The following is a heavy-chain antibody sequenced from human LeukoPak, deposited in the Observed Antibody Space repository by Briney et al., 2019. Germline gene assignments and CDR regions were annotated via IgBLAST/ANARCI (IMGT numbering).Heavy chain of an antibody. CDR2: INPNSGGT. CDR1: GYTFTGYY. Sequence: GASVKVSCKASGYTFTGYYMHWVRQAPGQGLEWMGWINPNSGGTNYAQKFQGRVTMTRDTSISTACMELSRLRSDDTAVYYCARVKQYQLLAFDPWGQGTLVTVSS. D-gene: IGHD2-2*01. J-gene: IGHJ5*02. CDR3: ARVKQYQLLAFDP. V-gene: IGHV1-2*02.